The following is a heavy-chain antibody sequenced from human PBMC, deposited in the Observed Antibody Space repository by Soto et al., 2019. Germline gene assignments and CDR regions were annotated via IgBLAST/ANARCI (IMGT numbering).Heavy chain of an antibody. V-gene: IGHV3-23*01. CDR1: GFTFSSYA. Sequence: GGSLRLSCAASGFTFSSYAMSWVRQAPGKGLEWVSAISGSGGSTYYADSVKGRFTISRDNSKNTLYLQMNSLRAEDTAVYYCAKDAQNYDYIWGSYXPYHNDYWGQGTLVTVSS. CDR3: AKDAQNYDYIWGSYXPYHNDY. D-gene: IGHD3-16*01. J-gene: IGHJ4*02. CDR2: ISGSGGST.